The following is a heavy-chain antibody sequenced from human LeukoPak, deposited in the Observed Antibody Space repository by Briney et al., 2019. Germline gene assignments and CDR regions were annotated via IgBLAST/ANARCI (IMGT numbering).Heavy chain of an antibody. CDR3: ARGIGLKNWFDP. D-gene: IGHD3-16*02. CDR2: IFYSGST. Sequence: SETLSLTYIVSGGPISSSSYWGWIRQPPGEGLEWIGSIFYSGSTYYNPSLKSRVTISVDTSKNQFSLKLSSVTAADTAVYYCARGIGLKNWFDPWGQGTLVTVSS. J-gene: IGHJ5*02. CDR1: GGPISSSSY. V-gene: IGHV4-39*07.